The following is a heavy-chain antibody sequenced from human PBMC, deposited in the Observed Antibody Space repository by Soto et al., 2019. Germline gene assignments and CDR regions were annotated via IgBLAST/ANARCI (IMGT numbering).Heavy chain of an antibody. CDR1: GYTFTSYA. CDR3: ARDSTGGSSWYNYYYYYGMDV. V-gene: IGHV1-3*01. J-gene: IGHJ6*02. CDR2: INAGNGNT. Sequence: SVKVSCKASGYTFTSYAMHWVRQAPGQRLEWMGWINAGNGNTKYSQKFQGRVTITRDTSASTAYMELSSLRSEDTAVHYCARDSTGGSSWYNYYYYYGMDVWGQGTTVTVSS. D-gene: IGHD6-13*01.